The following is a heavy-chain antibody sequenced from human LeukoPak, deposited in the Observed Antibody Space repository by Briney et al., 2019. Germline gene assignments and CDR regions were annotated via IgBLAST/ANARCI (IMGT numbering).Heavy chain of an antibody. CDR2: IYTSGST. D-gene: IGHD2-2*01. Sequence: SETLSLTCTVSGGSISSYYWSWIRQPAGKGLEWIGRIYTSGSTNYNPSLKSRVTMSVDTSKNQFSLKLSSVTAADTAVYYCARDRVVPAATEGAGYYYYMDVWGKGTTVTVSS. CDR1: GGSISSYY. CDR3: ARDRVVPAATEGAGYYYYMDV. V-gene: IGHV4-4*07. J-gene: IGHJ6*03.